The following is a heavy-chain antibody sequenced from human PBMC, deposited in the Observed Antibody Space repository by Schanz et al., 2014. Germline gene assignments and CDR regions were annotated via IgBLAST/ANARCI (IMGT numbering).Heavy chain of an antibody. CDR2: IYYRGNT. J-gene: IGHJ5*02. CDR1: GDSISSAY. Sequence: QVQLQESGPGLVEPSQTLSLTCTVSGDSISSAYWSWIRQHPGKGLEWIGFIYYRGNTYYNPSLKSRVSISLDPSKTQFFLSLNSLTAADTAVYYCARGPEPSWFAPWGQGTLVTVSS. V-gene: IGHV4-31*03. D-gene: IGHD1-26*01. CDR3: ARGPEPSWFAP.